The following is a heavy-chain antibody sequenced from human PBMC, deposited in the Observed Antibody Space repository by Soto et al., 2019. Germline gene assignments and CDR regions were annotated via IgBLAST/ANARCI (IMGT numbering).Heavy chain of an antibody. J-gene: IGHJ5*02. D-gene: IGHD5-12*01. CDR3: AKGDNLGPKTGYAFDP. CDR2: TYFRSKWYN. CDR1: GYSVSSNTAS. Sequence: SHTLSLTCAISGYSVSSNTASWNLIRQSPSRGLEWLGRTYFRSKWYNDYAVSVKSRIIINPDTSNNQFSLQPNSVTPEDTAVYFCAKGDNLGPKTGYAFDPWGQGIMVTVSS. V-gene: IGHV6-1*01.